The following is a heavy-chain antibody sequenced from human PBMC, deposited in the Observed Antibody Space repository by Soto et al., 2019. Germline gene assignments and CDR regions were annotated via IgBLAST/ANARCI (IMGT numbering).Heavy chain of an antibody. CDR1: GFTFSGYG. V-gene: IGHV3-33*01. Sequence: QVQLVESGGGVVQPGRSLRLSCAASGFTFSGYGMHWVRQAPGKGLEWVAITRHDGINTYYADSVRGRFTISRDNSKKTLYLQMDSLRAEDTAVYYCARDGVGATTFFGYFDYWGQGTLVTVSS. CDR2: TRHDGINT. J-gene: IGHJ4*02. D-gene: IGHD1-26*01. CDR3: ARDGVGATTFFGYFDY.